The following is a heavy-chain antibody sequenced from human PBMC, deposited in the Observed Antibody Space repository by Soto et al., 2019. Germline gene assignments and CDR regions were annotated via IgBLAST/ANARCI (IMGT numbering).Heavy chain of an antibody. CDR3: ARDNGYFDY. CDR1: GYTFSSYS. V-gene: IGHV1-18*04. CDR2: ISTYSGNT. Sequence: QIPMVQSGVEVKQPGASVKISCKTSGYTFSSYSINWVRQAPGQGLEWMAWISTYSGNTHYAERVQGRVTVTLDKSARTAFMEMRGLTSDDTAVYFCARDNGYFDYWAREPWSPSP. J-gene: IGHJ4*02.